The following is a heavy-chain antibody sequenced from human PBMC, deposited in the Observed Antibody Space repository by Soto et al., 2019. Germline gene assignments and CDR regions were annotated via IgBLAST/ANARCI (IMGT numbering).Heavy chain of an antibody. CDR1: GYTFTSYG. D-gene: IGHD3-22*01. CDR3: ARDWPMIVVVRMRVPCDY. CDR2: ISAYNGNT. J-gene: IGHJ4*02. V-gene: IGHV1-18*04. Sequence: QVQLVQSGAEVKKPGASVKVSCQASGYTFTSYGISWVRQAPGQGLEWMGWISAYNGNTNYAQKLQGRVTMTTDTSTSTAYMELRSLRSDDTAVYYCARDWPMIVVVRMRVPCDYWCQGTLFTVSS.